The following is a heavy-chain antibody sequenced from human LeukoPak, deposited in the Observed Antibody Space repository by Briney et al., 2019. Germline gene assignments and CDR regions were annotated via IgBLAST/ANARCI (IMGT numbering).Heavy chain of an antibody. CDR2: INHSGST. Sequence: PSETLSLTCAVYGGSLSGYYWSWIRQPPGKGLEWIGEINHSGSTNYNPSLKSRVTISVDTSKNQFSLKLSSVTAADTAVYYCARRPTSRYYYDSSGRLGFDYWGQGTLVTVSS. J-gene: IGHJ4*02. CDR1: GGSLSGYY. CDR3: ARRPTSRYYYDSSGRLGFDY. V-gene: IGHV4-34*01. D-gene: IGHD3-22*01.